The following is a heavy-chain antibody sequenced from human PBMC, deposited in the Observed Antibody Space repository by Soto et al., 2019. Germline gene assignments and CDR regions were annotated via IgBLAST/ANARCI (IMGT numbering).Heavy chain of an antibody. CDR3: ARDLVDTATSTANYNWFDP. CDR2: IIPIFGTA. J-gene: IGHJ5*02. V-gene: IGHV1-69*13. D-gene: IGHD5-18*01. CDR1: GGTFSSYA. Sequence: GASVKVSCKASGGTFSSYAISWVRQAPGQGLEWMGGIIPIFGTANYAQKFQGRVTITADESTSTAYMELSSLRSEDTAVYYCARDLVDTATSTANYNWFDPWGQGTLVTVSS.